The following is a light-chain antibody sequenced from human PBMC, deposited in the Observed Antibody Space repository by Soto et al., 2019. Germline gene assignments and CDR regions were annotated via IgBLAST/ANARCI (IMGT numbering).Light chain of an antibody. V-gene: IGLV1-40*01. J-gene: IGLJ2*01. CDR1: SSNIGAGYD. CDR2: GNS. CDR3: QSYDSSPAVV. Sequence: QSVLTQPPSVSGAPGQRVTISCTGSSSNIGAGYDVHWYQQLPGTAPKLLIYGNSNRPSGVPDRFSGSKSDTSASLAITGLQAEDEADYYCQSYDSSPAVVFGGGTKLTVL.